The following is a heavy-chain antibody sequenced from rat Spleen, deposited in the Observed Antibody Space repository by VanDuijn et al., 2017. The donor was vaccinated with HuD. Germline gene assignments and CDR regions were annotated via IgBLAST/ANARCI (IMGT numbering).Heavy chain of an antibody. CDR2: ITNTGGNI. D-gene: IGHD1-11*01. Sequence: EVQLVESGGGLVQPGRSLKLSCVASGFTLNDYWMNWIRQAPGKGLEWVASITNTGGNIHYPDSVKGRFTISRDNAKNTLYLQMDSLTSEDTATYYCARLGTEAIGNWFSYWGQGTLVTVSS. J-gene: IGHJ3*01. CDR3: ARLGTEAIGNWFSY. CDR1: GFTLNDYW. V-gene: IGHV5-31*01.